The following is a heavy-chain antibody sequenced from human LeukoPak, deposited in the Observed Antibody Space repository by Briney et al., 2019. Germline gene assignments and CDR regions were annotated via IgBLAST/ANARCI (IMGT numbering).Heavy chain of an antibody. V-gene: IGHV4-61*01. CDR3: ASWVALGDYMDV. J-gene: IGHJ6*03. CDR1: GDSITSGNYY. Sequence: SETLSLTCSVSGDSITSGNYYWSWIRQPPGKGLEWIGYIYYSGSTNYNPSLKSRVTISVDTSKNQFSLKLSSVTAADTAVYYCASWVALGDYMDVWGKGTTVTVSS. CDR2: IYYSGST. D-gene: IGHD7-27*01.